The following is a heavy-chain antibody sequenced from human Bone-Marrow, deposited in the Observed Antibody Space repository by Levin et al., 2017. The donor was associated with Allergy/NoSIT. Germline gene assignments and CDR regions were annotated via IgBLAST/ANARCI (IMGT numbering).Heavy chain of an antibody. J-gene: IGHJ4*02. CDR2: MNPRSGDI. CDR3: AREDGGGYHLH. Sequence: GESLKISCKATGYPFSNYDINWVRQAPGQGLEWMGWMNPRSGDIGFAQKFQGRVSMTPDTSISTAYMELSGLTSDDTAVYYCAREDGGGYHLHWGQGSLVTVSS. V-gene: IGHV1-8*01. CDR1: GYPFSNYD. D-gene: IGHD3-16*01.